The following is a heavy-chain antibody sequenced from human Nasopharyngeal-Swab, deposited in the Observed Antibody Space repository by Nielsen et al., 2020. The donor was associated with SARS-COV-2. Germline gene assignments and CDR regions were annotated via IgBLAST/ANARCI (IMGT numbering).Heavy chain of an antibody. CDR3: AREDYYDSSGYPPYYYYGMDV. D-gene: IGHD3-22*01. J-gene: IGHJ6*02. CDR2: NNPSGGST. V-gene: IGHV1-46*01. Sequence: WEGQAPGQGLEWMGINNPSGGSTSYAQKYQGRVTMTRDTSTSTVYMELSSLRSEDTAVYYCAREDYYDSSGYPPYYYYGMDVWGQGTTVTVSS.